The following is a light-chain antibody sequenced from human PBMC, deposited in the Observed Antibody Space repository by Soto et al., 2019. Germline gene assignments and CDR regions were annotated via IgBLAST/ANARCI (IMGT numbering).Light chain of an antibody. CDR1: QSLLYHSNDKNY. CDR3: QQYYETPYT. CDR2: WAS. Sequence: DIVMTQSPDSLAVSLGERATIHCKSSQSLLYHSNDKNYLGWYQQKPGHPPRVLIYWASIRESGVPDRFSGSGSGTDFTLTISSLQAEDVAVYYCQQYYETPYTFGQGTKLEI. V-gene: IGKV4-1*01. J-gene: IGKJ2*01.